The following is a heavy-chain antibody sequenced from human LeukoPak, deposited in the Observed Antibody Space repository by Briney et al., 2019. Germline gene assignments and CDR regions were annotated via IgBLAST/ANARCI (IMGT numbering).Heavy chain of an antibody. J-gene: IGHJ4*02. D-gene: IGHD6-19*01. V-gene: IGHV3-7*01. CDR2: IKQDGSEK. Sequence: DPGGSLRLSCAASGFTFSSYWMSWVRQAPGKGLEWVANIKQDGSEKYYVDSVKGRFTISRDNAKNSLYLQMNSLRAEDTAVYYCARTYSSGWYVLYFDYWGQGTLVTVSS. CDR1: GFTFSSYW. CDR3: ARTYSSGWYVLYFDY.